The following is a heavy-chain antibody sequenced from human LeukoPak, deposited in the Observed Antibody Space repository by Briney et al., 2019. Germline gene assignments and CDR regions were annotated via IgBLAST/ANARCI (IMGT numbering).Heavy chain of an antibody. CDR2: ISAYNGNT. CDR1: GYTFTSYG. D-gene: IGHD3-3*01. Sequence: ASVKVSCKASGYTFTSYGSSWVRQAPGQGLEWMGWISAYNGNTNYAQKLQGRVTMTTDTSTSTAYMELRSLRSDDTAVYYCARDIPPYFLGYFDYWGQGTLVTVSS. J-gene: IGHJ4*02. CDR3: ARDIPPYFLGYFDY. V-gene: IGHV1-18*01.